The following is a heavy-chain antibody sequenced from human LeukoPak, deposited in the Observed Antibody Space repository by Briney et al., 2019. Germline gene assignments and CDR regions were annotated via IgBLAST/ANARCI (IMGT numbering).Heavy chain of an antibody. CDR3: AITGTTNWFDP. CDR1: GFTFSSYG. D-gene: IGHD1-7*01. CDR2: ISSSSSYI. J-gene: IGHJ5*02. V-gene: IGHV3-21*01. Sequence: PGGSLRLSCAASGFTFSSYGMNWVRQAPGKGLEWVSSISSSSSYIYYADSVKGRFTISRDNAKNSLYLQMNSLRAEDTAVYYCAITGTTNWFDPWGQGTLVTVSS.